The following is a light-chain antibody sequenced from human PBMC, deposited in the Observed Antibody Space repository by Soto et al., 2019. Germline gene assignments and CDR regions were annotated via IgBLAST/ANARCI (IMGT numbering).Light chain of an antibody. J-gene: IGKJ5*01. CDR3: QQYNNWPS. CDR2: DVF. V-gene: IGKV3-15*01. Sequence: EVAMTQSPATLSVSPGERATLSCRASQTVRRNLAWYQQRPGQAPRLLIYDVFTRAAGIPARFNGSGSETEFTLTIRSLQSEDFAVDDCQQYNNWPSFGQGTRLEI. CDR1: QTVRRN.